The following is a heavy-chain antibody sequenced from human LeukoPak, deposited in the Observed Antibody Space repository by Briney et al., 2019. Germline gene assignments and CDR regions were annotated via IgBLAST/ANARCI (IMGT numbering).Heavy chain of an antibody. D-gene: IGHD6-13*01. J-gene: IGHJ4*02. V-gene: IGHV4-38-2*02. CDR3: ARGSSWSNDY. CDR2: IYHSGST. Sequence: SETLSLTCTVSGYSISSGYYWGWIRQPPGKGLEWIGSIYHSGSTYYNPSLKSRVTISVDTSKNQFSLKLSSVTAADTAVYYCARGSSWSNDYWGQGTLVTVSS. CDR1: GYSISSGYY.